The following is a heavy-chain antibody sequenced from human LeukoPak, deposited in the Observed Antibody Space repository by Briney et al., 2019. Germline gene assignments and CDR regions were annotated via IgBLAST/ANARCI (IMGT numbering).Heavy chain of an antibody. CDR1: GFTFSSYS. V-gene: IGHV3-21*01. D-gene: IGHD3-22*01. J-gene: IGHJ4*02. Sequence: PGGSLRLSCAASGFTFSSYSMNWVRQAPGKGLEWVSSISSASGYIYYADSLKGRFTISRDYSKNSLYLQKNSLRAEDTAVYYCAREIVSSASFDYWGQGTLVTVSS. CDR2: ISSASGYI. CDR3: AREIVSSASFDY.